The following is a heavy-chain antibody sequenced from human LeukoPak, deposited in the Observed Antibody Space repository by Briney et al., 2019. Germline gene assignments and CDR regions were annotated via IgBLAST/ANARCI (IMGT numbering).Heavy chain of an antibody. CDR3: ARDGCPHSWNDNYYYYGMDV. J-gene: IGHJ6*04. CDR1: GGTFSSHA. V-gene: IGHV1-69*13. D-gene: IGHD1-1*01. CDR2: IIPIFGTA. Sequence: SVTVSCKASGGTFSSHANRWVRHPPGQGLGWMGGIIPIFGTANYAQKFQDRLTITADESTSTAYMHLSSLRSEDTAVYYCARDGCPHSWNDNYYYYGMDVWGKGTTVTVSS.